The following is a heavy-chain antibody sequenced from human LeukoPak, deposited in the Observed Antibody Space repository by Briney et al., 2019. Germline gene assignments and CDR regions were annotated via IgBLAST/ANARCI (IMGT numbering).Heavy chain of an antibody. CDR3: ARDIPGVNVY. D-gene: IGHD3-10*01. V-gene: IGHV3-53*01. Sequence: GGSLRLSCAASGFTVSGTYMSWVRQAPGKGLEWVSISHGDGRTYYADSVKGRFTISRDNSKNTLYLQMNSLRAEDTAVYYCARDIPGVNVYWGQGTLVTVSS. CDR2: SHGDGRT. CDR1: GFTVSGTY. J-gene: IGHJ4*02.